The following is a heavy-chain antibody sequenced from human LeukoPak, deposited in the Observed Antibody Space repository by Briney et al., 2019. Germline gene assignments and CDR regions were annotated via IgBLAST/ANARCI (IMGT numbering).Heavy chain of an antibody. CDR2: IKSKTDGETT. CDR1: EFTFTNVW. J-gene: IGHJ4*02. Sequence: PGGSLRLSCAASEFTFTNVWMSWVRQAPGKGLEWVGRIKSKTDGETTDYAAPVKGRLSISRDDSKNTLYLQMNTLKTEDTAVYYCTTEGAQFLFSKYFVYFDSWGQGALVTVSS. V-gene: IGHV3-15*01. CDR3: TTEGAQFLFSKYFVYFDS. D-gene: IGHD3-9*01.